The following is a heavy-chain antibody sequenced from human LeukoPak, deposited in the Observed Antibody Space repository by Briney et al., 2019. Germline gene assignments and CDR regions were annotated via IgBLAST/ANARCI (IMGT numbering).Heavy chain of an antibody. D-gene: IGHD6-13*01. CDR3: ARKDSSSWYRVSVLAPRWNWFDP. CDR1: GYTFTSYD. Sequence: ASVTVSCKASGYTFTSYDINWVRQATGQGLEWMGWMNPNSGNTGYAQKFQGRVTITRNTSISTAYMELSSLRSEDTAVYYCARKDSSSWYRVSVLAPRWNWFDPWGQGTLVTVSS. V-gene: IGHV1-8*03. CDR2: MNPNSGNT. J-gene: IGHJ5*02.